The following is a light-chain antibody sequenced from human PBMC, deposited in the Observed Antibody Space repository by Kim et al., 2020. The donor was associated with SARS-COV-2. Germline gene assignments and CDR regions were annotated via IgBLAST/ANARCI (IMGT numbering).Light chain of an antibody. V-gene: IGLV3-1*01. CDR2: QDI. Sequence: VSPGQTASITGSGDKLGDKYVCWFQQKSGQSPVLVIYQDIKRPSGIPERFSGSNSGTTATLTISGTQAMDEADYYCQTWDSSTAVFGGGTQLTVL. CDR3: QTWDSSTAV. CDR1: KLGDKY. J-gene: IGLJ2*01.